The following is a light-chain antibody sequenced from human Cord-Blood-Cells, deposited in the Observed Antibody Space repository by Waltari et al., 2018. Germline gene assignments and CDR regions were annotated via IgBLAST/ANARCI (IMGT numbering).Light chain of an antibody. CDR2: LGS. CDR1: QSLLHSNGYNY. CDR3: MQALKTPEP. J-gene: IGKJ2*01. V-gene: IGKV2-28*01. Sequence: DIVMTQSPLSLPVTPGEPASISCRSSQSLLHSNGYNYLDWYLQKPGQSPQLLIYLGSNRASGVPDRFNGSGSGTDFTLKISRVGAWDVWGYYCMQALKTPEPFGQGTKPGIK.